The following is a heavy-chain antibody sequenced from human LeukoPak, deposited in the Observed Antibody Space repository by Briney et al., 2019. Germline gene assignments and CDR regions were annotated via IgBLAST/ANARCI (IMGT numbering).Heavy chain of an antibody. J-gene: IGHJ4*02. CDR1: GFTFGSYG. CDR2: IRYDGSNK. Sequence: GGSLRLSSAASGFTFGSYGMHWVRQAPGKGLEWVAFIRYDGSNKYYADSVKGRFTISRDNSKNTLYLQMNSLRAEDTAVYYCARGPSGYHNTGGQGTLVTVSS. CDR3: ARGPSGYHNT. D-gene: IGHD5-12*01. V-gene: IGHV3-30*02.